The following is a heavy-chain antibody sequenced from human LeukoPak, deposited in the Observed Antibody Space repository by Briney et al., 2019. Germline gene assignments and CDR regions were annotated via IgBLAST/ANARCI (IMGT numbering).Heavy chain of an antibody. CDR2: INHSGST. V-gene: IGHV4-34*01. Sequence: SETLSLTCAVYGGSFSGYYWSWIRQPPGKGLEWIGEINHSGSTNYNPSLKSRVTISVDTSKNQFSLKLSSVTAADTAVYYCARGGKDSSSWYFDYWGQGTLVTVSS. CDR3: ARGGKDSSSWYFDY. CDR1: GGSFSGYY. D-gene: IGHD6-13*01. J-gene: IGHJ4*02.